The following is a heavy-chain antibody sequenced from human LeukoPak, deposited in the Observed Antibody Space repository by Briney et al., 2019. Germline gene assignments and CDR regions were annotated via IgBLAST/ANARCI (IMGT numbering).Heavy chain of an antibody. J-gene: IGHJ5*02. CDR3: ARDLGQYYDTSDNWFDP. D-gene: IGHD3-22*01. CDR1: GFTFSTYE. Sequence: GGSLRLSCAASGFTFSTYEINWVRQAPGKGLEWISYISGSADTAYYADSVKGRFTMSRDNARNSLYLQMNSLRAEDTAVYYCARDLGQYYDTSDNWFDPWGQGTLVTVSS. V-gene: IGHV3-48*03. CDR2: ISGSADTA.